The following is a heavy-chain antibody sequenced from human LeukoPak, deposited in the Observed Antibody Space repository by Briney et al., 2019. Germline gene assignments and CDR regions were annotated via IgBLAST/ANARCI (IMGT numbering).Heavy chain of an antibody. V-gene: IGHV4-39*07. J-gene: IGHJ3*02. CDR3: ARVGCSGGTCYGSQGAFDI. CDR1: GGSISSSSYY. CDR2: IYYSGSA. Sequence: SETLSLTCTVSGGSISSSSYYWGWIRQPPGKGLEWIGSIYYSGSANYKPSLKSRVTISVDTSKNQFSLKLTSLTAADTAMYYCARVGCSGGTCYGSQGAFDIWGQGTMVTVSS. D-gene: IGHD2-15*01.